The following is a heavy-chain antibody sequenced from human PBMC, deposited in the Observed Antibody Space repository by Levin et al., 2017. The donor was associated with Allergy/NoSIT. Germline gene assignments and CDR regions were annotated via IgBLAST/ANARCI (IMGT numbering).Heavy chain of an antibody. CDR1: GFTFSSYG. J-gene: IGHJ4*02. CDR2: ISYDGSNK. V-gene: IGHV3-30*18. D-gene: IGHD6-13*01. Sequence: PGGSLRLSCAASGFTFSSYGMHWVRQAPGKGLEWVAVISYDGSNKYYADSVKGRFTISRDNSKNTLYLQMNSLRAEDTAVYYCAKEGVGDSSSWYPEYWGQGTLVTVSS. CDR3: AKEGVGDSSSWYPEY.